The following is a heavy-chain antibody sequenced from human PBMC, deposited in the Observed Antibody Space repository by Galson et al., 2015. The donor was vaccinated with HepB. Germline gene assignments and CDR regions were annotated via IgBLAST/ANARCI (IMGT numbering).Heavy chain of an antibody. CDR3: AGSYSSSWYLNY. J-gene: IGHJ4*02. D-gene: IGHD6-13*01. Sequence: ETRSLTCTVSGGSISSYYWSWIRQPPGKGLEWIGYIYYSGSTNYNPSLKSRVTISVDTSKNQFSLKLSSVTAADTAVYYCAGSYSSSWYLNYWGQGTLVTVSS. CDR1: GGSISSYY. CDR2: IYYSGST. V-gene: IGHV4-59*01.